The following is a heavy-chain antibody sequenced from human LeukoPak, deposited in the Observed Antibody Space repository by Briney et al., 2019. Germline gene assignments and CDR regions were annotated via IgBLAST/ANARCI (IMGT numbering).Heavy chain of an antibody. D-gene: IGHD2-2*01. Sequence: GGSLRLSCAASGFTFSSYAMHWVRQAPGKGLEWVAVISYDGSNKYYADSVKGRFTISRDNSKNTLYLQMNSLRAEDTAVYYCARDWVVVVPAAIQSDYWGQGTLVTVSS. CDR1: GFTFSSYA. CDR3: ARDWVVVVPAAIQSDY. CDR2: ISYDGSNK. J-gene: IGHJ4*02. V-gene: IGHV3-30-3*01.